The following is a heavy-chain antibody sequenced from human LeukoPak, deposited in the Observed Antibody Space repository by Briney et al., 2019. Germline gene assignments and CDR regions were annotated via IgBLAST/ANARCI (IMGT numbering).Heavy chain of an antibody. Sequence: SETLSLTCTVSGGSISGYYWNWIRQPPGKGLEWIGYIHYSGTTNYNPSLKSRVTISVDTSKNQLSLKPSSVTAADTAVYFCAKRGRSSWYFDYWGQGTQVTVSS. D-gene: IGHD6-13*01. V-gene: IGHV4-59*01. CDR3: AKRGRSSWYFDY. CDR1: GGSISGYY. J-gene: IGHJ4*02. CDR2: IHYSGTT.